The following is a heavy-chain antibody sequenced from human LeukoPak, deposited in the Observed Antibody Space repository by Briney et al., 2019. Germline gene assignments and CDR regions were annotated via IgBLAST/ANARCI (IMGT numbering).Heavy chain of an antibody. V-gene: IGHV3-73*01. CDR3: TRQNYDFWSGYLAY. CDR2: IRSKANSYAT. Sequence: PGGSLKLSCAASGFTFSGSAMHWVRQASGKGLEWVGRIRSKANSYATAYAASVKGRFTISRDDSKNTAYLQMNSLKTEDTAVYYCTRQNYDFWSGYLAYWGQGTLVTVSS. CDR1: GFTFSGSA. J-gene: IGHJ4*02. D-gene: IGHD3-3*01.